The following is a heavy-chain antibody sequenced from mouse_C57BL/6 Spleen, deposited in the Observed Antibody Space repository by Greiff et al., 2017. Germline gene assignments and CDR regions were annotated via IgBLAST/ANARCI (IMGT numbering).Heavy chain of an antibody. V-gene: IGHV14-4*01. Sequence: VQLQQSGAELVRPGASVKLSCTASGFNIKDDYMHWVKQRPEQGLEWIGWIDPENGDTEYASKFQGKATITADTSSNTAYLQLSSLTSEDTAVYYCTVIYYGNYGYFDVWGTGTTVTVSS. CDR1: GFNIKDDY. CDR3: TVIYYGNYGYFDV. D-gene: IGHD2-1*01. CDR2: IDPENGDT. J-gene: IGHJ1*03.